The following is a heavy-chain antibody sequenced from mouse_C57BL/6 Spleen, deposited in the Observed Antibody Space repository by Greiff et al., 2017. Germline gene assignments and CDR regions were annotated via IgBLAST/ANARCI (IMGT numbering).Heavy chain of an antibody. J-gene: IGHJ3*01. CDR1: GYTFTSYW. CDR2: IDPSDSYT. D-gene: IGHD1-1*01. Sequence: QVQLQQPGAELVMPGASVKLSCKASGYTFTSYWMHWVKQRPGQGLEWIGEIDPSDSYTNYNQKFKGKSTLTVDKSSSTAHMQLSSLTSEDSAVYYCARARGSSSCFSYSGTATLVTVSA. CDR3: ARARGSSSCFSY. V-gene: IGHV1-69*01.